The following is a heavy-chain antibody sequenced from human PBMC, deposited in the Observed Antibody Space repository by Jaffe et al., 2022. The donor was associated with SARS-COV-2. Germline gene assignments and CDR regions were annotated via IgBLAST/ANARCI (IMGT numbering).Heavy chain of an antibody. CDR2: IKQDGDER. Sequence: EVQLVESGGGLVQPGGSLRLSCAVSGFTFSRYWMRWFRQAPGKGLEWVASIKQDGDERHYVDSVKGRFTVSGDIAKNSLYLQMNSLRVEDTAVYYCARADFGHWGQGTLVTVSS. CDR1: GFTFSRYW. J-gene: IGHJ4*02. V-gene: IGHV3-7*03. CDR3: ARADFGH.